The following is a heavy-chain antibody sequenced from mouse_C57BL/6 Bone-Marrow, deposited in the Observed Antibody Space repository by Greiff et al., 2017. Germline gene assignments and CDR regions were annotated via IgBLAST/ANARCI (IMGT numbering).Heavy chain of an antibody. CDR2: INPNNGGT. CDR1: GYTFTDYY. J-gene: IGHJ3*01. D-gene: IGHD1-1*01. V-gene: IGHV1-26*01. Sequence: EVQLQRSGPELVKPGASVKISCKASGYTFTDYYMNWVKQSHGKSLVWIGDINPNNGGTSYNQKFKGKATLTVDKSSSTAYMELRSLTSEDSAVYYCARITTEAWFAYWGQGTLVTVSA. CDR3: ARITTEAWFAY.